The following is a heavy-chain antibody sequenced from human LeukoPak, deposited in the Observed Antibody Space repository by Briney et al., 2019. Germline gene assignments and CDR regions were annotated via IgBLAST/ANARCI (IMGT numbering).Heavy chain of an antibody. D-gene: IGHD2-2*02. J-gene: IGHJ4*02. Sequence: GGSLRLSCTASGFTFSNAWMSWVRQAPGKGLEWVGRIKSKTDGGTTDYAAPVKGRFTISRDDSENTLYLQMNSLKAEDTAVYYCTTQLLYEHNFDYWGQGTLVTVSS. CDR3: TTQLLYEHNFDY. CDR1: GFTFSNAW. CDR2: IKSKTDGGTT. V-gene: IGHV3-15*01.